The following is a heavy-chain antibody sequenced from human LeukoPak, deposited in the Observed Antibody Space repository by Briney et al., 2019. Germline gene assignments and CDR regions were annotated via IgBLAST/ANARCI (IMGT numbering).Heavy chain of an antibody. Sequence: ASVKVSCKTSCYIFTSYGISWVRQAPGQGLEWMGWISGHNGNTNFAQKFQARVTMTIDTSSSTAHMDLGSLRSDDTAVYYCTRDHYGRGVFDYWGQGTLVTVSS. D-gene: IGHD3-10*01. J-gene: IGHJ4*02. V-gene: IGHV1-18*01. CDR1: CYIFTSYG. CDR3: TRDHYGRGVFDY. CDR2: ISGHNGNT.